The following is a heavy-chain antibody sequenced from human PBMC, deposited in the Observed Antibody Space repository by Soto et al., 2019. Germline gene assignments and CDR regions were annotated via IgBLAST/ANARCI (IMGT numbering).Heavy chain of an antibody. Sequence: PGGSLRLSCAASGFAFSSYAMNWVRQAPGKGLEWVSAISGSGGSTYYADSVKGRFTISRDNSKNTLYLQMNSLRAEDTAVYYCAKLREGDSIWYAFGAFDIWGQGTMVTVSS. J-gene: IGHJ3*02. CDR3: AKLREGDSIWYAFGAFDI. CDR1: GFAFSSYA. D-gene: IGHD6-13*01. V-gene: IGHV3-23*01. CDR2: ISGSGGST.